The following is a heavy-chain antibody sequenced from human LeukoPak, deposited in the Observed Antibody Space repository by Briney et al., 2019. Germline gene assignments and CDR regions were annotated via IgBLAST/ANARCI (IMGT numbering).Heavy chain of an antibody. CDR2: INPSGGST. J-gene: IGHJ6*03. CDR1: GYTFTTYY. CDR3: ARRVPAAIYYYYYMDV. V-gene: IGHV1-46*01. D-gene: IGHD2-2*01. Sequence: GASVKVSCKASGYTFTTYYIHWVRQAPGQGLEWMGLINPSGGSTNYAEKFQGRGTMTRNTSISTAYMELSSLRSEDTAVYYCARRVPAAIYYYYYMDVWGKGTTVTVSS.